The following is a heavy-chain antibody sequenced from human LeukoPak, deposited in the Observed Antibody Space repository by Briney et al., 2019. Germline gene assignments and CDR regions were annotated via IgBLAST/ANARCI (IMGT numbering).Heavy chain of an antibody. CDR1: GFIFSSYS. D-gene: IGHD6-13*01. CDR2: ITGSGGNT. CDR3: AKAASSSWPSYYYGMDV. J-gene: IGHJ6*02. Sequence: GGSLRLSCAASGFIFSSYSMSWVRQAPGKGLEWVSVITGSGGNTYYADSVKGWFTISKDNSKNTVYLQMSSLRVDDTAVYYCAKAASSSWPSYYYGMDVWGQGTTVTVSS. V-gene: IGHV3-23*01.